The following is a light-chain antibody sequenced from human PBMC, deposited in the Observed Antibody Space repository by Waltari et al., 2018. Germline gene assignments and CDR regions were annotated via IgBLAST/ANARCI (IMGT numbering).Light chain of an antibody. V-gene: IGKV1-39*01. Sequence: DIQMTQSPSSLSASVGDTVTVTCRASQNIRTYLNWYQQKTAKAPKLLIYGASTLQRGVPSRFRGSAAGTEFTLTVTNLQPDDFATYFCQQSFSSPWTFGKGTTV. CDR1: QNIRTY. CDR2: GAS. CDR3: QQSFSSPWT. J-gene: IGKJ1*01.